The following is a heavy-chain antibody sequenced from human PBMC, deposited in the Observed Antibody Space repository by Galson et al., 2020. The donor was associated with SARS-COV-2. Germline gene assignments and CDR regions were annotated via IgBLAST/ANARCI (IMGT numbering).Heavy chain of an antibody. V-gene: IGHV3-33*01. CDR3: AGEITMLYGMDV. CDR2: IWYDGRNK. J-gene: IGHJ6*02. CDR1: GLTFSSYG. Sequence: GGSLRLSCAASGLTFSSYGMHWVRQPPGKGLEWVAVIWYDGRNKYYADSVKGRFTISRDNSKNTLYLQMNSLRAEDTAVYYCAGEITMLYGMDVWGQGTTVTVSS. D-gene: IGHD3-10*02.